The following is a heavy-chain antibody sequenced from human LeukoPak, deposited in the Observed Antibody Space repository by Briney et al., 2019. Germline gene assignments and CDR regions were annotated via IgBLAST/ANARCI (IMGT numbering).Heavy chain of an antibody. CDR3: ARHPGRLFDY. CDR1: GASISRTTYY. CDR2: LFYGGAT. V-gene: IGHV4-39*01. J-gene: IGHJ4*02. Sequence: KASETLSLTCTVSGASISRTTYYWGWIRQPPGRGLEWIGGLFYGGATSYNPSLKSRVSISVDTSKNQFSLKLSSVTAADTAVYYCARHPGRLFDYWGQGTLVTVSS.